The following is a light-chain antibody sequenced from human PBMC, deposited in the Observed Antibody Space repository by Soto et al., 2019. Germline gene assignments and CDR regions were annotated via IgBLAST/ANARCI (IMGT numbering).Light chain of an antibody. CDR1: QSVRSDY. CDR2: GVS. V-gene: IGKV3-20*01. Sequence: EIVLTQSPATLSLSPGDRATLSCRASQSVRSDYFAWYQQKPGQPPRVILFGVSTRATAIPDRFSGSGSGTDFTLTISRLEPDDFGLYYCHQYGNSPLTFGGGTRWIS. CDR3: HQYGNSPLT. J-gene: IGKJ4*01.